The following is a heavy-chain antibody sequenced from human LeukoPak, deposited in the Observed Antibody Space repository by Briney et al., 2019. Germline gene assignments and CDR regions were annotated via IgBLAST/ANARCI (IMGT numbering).Heavy chain of an antibody. Sequence: SETLSLTCTVSGGSISSGGYYWSWIRQHPGKGLEWIGYIYYSGSTYYNPSLKSRVTISVDTSKNQFSLKLSSVTAADTAVYYCARCGDCSSTSCYQSRGYYYYYMDVWGKGTTVTVSS. CDR2: IYYSGST. V-gene: IGHV4-31*03. D-gene: IGHD2-2*01. CDR1: GGSISSGGYY. CDR3: ARCGDCSSTSCYQSRGYYYYYMDV. J-gene: IGHJ6*03.